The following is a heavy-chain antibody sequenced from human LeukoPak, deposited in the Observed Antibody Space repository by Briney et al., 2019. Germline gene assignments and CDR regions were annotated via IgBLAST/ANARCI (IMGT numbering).Heavy chain of an antibody. J-gene: IGHJ5*02. D-gene: IGHD2-21*02. Sequence: SETLSLTCTVSGGSISSYYWSWIRQPPGKGLEWIGYIYYSGSTNYNPSLKSRVTMSVDTSKNQFSLELSSVTAADTAVYYCARGYVYGDFPWGQGTLVSVSS. V-gene: IGHV4-59*12. CDR1: GGSISSYY. CDR3: ARGYVYGDFP. CDR2: IYYSGST.